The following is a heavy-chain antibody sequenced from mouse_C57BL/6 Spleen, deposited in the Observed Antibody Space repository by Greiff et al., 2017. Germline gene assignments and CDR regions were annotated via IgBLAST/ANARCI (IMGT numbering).Heavy chain of an antibody. V-gene: IGHV5-17*01. Sequence: EVKLLESGGGLVKPGGSLKLSCAASGFTFSDYGMHWVRQAPEKGLEWVAYISSGSSTIYYADTVKGRFTISRDTAKNTLFLQMTSLRSEDTAMYYCARDDYEKVYAMDYWGQGTSVTVSS. D-gene: IGHD2-4*01. J-gene: IGHJ4*01. CDR1: GFTFSDYG. CDR2: ISSGSSTI. CDR3: ARDDYEKVYAMDY.